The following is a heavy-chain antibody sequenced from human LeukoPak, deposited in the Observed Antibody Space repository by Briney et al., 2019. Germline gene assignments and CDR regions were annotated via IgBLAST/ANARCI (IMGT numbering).Heavy chain of an antibody. J-gene: IGHJ4*02. CDR1: GGSIGNYY. Sequence: PSETLSLTCTVSGGSIGNYYWSWIRQPPGKGLGWIGFISYSGSTNYNPSLKSRVTISVDTSKSQFSLKLSSVTAADTAVYYCARHYYGSGSYSVDFDYWGQGTLVTVSS. V-gene: IGHV4-59*08. D-gene: IGHD3-10*01. CDR3: ARHYYGSGSYSVDFDY. CDR2: ISYSGST.